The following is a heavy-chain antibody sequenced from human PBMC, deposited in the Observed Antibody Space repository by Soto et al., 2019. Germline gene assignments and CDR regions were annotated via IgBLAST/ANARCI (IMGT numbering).Heavy chain of an antibody. CDR1: GFTFSSYW. J-gene: IGHJ5*02. V-gene: IGHV3-7*05. CDR3: ARDRDYYDSSGYDL. Sequence: GGSLRLSCAASGFTFSSYWMSWVRQAPGKGLEWVANIKQDGSEKYYVDSVKGRFTISRDNAKNSLYLQMNSLRAEDTAMYYCARDRDYYDSSGYDLWGQGTLVTVSS. D-gene: IGHD3-22*01. CDR2: IKQDGSEK.